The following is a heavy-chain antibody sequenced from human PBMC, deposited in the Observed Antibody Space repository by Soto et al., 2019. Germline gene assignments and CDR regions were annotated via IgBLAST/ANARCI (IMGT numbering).Heavy chain of an antibody. V-gene: IGHV4-61*08. Sequence: PSETLSLTCSVSGDSVRTNVYDWSWTRQPPGKGLEWIAYISHSGTTKSTPSLKSPVTVSVDTSKNQLSLKLNFVTAADTAMYYCARVSFYYDSSGYPVGWFDPWGQGTLVTVS. CDR1: GDSVRTNVYD. CDR2: ISHSGTT. J-gene: IGHJ5*02. D-gene: IGHD3-22*01. CDR3: ARVSFYYDSSGYPVGWFDP.